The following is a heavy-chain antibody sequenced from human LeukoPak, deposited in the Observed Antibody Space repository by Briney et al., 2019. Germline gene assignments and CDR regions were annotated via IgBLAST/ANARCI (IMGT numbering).Heavy chain of an antibody. V-gene: IGHV3-23*01. CDR3: ARGDGYYFDAFDI. Sequence: PGGSLRLSCAASGFTFANYAMSWVRQAPGKGLEWVSTLSHSGGDTYYADSVKGRFTISRDNAKNSLYLQMNSLRAEDTAVCYCARGDGYYFDAFDIWGQGTMVTVSS. D-gene: IGHD3-22*01. CDR1: GFTFANYA. J-gene: IGHJ3*02. CDR2: LSHSGGDT.